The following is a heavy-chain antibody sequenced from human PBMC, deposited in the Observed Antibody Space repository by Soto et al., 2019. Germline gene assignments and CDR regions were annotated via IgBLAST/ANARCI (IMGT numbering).Heavy chain of an antibody. CDR1: GGSINSNNYY. CDR2: IYYDGST. J-gene: IGHJ4*02. Sequence: SETLSLTCTVSGGSINSNNYYWAWIRQPPGKGLAWIASIYYDGSTYYNTSLKSRATISRDTSKNQFSLRLSSVTAADTAVYYCGKVVVAATRHTDFDSWGQGTLVTVSS. D-gene: IGHD2-15*01. V-gene: IGHV4-39*01. CDR3: GKVVVAATRHTDFDS.